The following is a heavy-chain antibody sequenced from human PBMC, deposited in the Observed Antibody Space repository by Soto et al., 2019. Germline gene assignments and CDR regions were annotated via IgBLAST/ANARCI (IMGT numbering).Heavy chain of an antibody. CDR3: ARYDSRTFDY. Sequence: SETLSLTCTVSGGSISSSSYYWGWIRQPPGKGLELIGSIYYSGSTYYNPSLKSRVTISVDTSKNQFSLKLSSVTAADTAVYYCARYDSRTFDYWGQGTLVTVSS. CDR2: IYYSGST. J-gene: IGHJ4*02. CDR1: GGSISSSSYY. V-gene: IGHV4-39*01. D-gene: IGHD3-22*01.